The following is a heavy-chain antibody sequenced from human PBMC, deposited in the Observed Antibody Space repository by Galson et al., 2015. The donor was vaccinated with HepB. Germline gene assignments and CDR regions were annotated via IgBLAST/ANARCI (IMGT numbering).Heavy chain of an antibody. CDR2: IYPGDSDT. J-gene: IGHJ4*02. CDR1: GYSFTSYW. V-gene: IGHV5-51*01. D-gene: IGHD3-3*01. Sequence: QSGAEVTKPGESLKISCKGSGYSFTSYWIGWVRQMPGKGLEWMGIIYPGDSDTRYSPSFQGQVTISADKSISTAYLQWSSLKASDTAMYYCARTKGVARRLNYFDYWGQGTLVTVSS. CDR3: ARTKGVARRLNYFDY.